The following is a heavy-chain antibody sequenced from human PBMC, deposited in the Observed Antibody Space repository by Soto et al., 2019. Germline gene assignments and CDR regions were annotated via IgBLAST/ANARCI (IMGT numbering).Heavy chain of an antibody. CDR3: ARVYSGSYSDS. Sequence: SETLSLTCAVSGGSISSTNWWSWVRQPPGKGLEWIGEIYHSGSTNYNPSPKSRVTISLDKSKNQFSLKLSSVTAADTAVYYCARVYSGSYSDSWGRGTLVTVSS. CDR2: IYHSGST. J-gene: IGHJ4*02. D-gene: IGHD1-26*01. CDR1: GGSISSTNW. V-gene: IGHV4-4*02.